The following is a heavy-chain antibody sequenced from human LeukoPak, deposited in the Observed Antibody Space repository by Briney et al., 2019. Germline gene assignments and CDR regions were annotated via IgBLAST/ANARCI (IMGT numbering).Heavy chain of an antibody. J-gene: IGHJ5*01. D-gene: IGHD1-26*01. V-gene: IGHV3-74*01. CDR1: GFTFSRFW. Sequence: GGSLRLSCAASGFTFSRFWRFWVRQAPGKGPVWVSRINSDGTTTNYAAPVQGRFTISRDNTKSTLYLEMNSLRAEDTAVYYCGTLGVMWEIDSWGQGTLVTVSS. CDR2: INSDGTTT. CDR3: GTLGVMWEIDS.